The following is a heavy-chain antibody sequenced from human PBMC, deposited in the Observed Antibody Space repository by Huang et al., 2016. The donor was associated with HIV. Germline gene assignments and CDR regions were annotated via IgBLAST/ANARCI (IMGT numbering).Heavy chain of an antibody. V-gene: IGHV1-69*01. CDR2: ISPIFNTT. D-gene: IGHD5-18*01. CDR3: ARPSDAAMIRDYYYPMDV. J-gene: IGHJ6*02. CDR1: GGTFSTFG. Sequence: QVQLVPSEAEVKKPGSSVKVSYKASGGTFSTFGLSWVRQASGRGLELMAGISPIFNTTDSAQKFQGRGTLTADESTNTASMELNSLTFEDTAVYYCARPSDAAMIRDYYYPMDVWGQGTTVTVS.